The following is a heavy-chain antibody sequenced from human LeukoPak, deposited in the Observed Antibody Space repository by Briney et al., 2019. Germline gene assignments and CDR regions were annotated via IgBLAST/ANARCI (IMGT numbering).Heavy chain of an antibody. D-gene: IGHD4-17*01. J-gene: IGHJ4*02. Sequence: SETLSLTCTVSGGSISSGGYYWSWIRQHPGKGLEWIGYIYYSGSTYYNPSLKSRVTISVDTSKNQFSLKLSSVTAADTAVYYCARAASLTTVTPYYFDYWGQGTLVTVSS. CDR3: ARAASLTTVTPYYFDY. V-gene: IGHV4-31*03. CDR2: IYYSGST. CDR1: GGSISSGGYY.